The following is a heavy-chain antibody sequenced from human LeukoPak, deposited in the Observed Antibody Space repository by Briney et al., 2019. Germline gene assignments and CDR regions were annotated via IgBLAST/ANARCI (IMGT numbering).Heavy chain of an antibody. V-gene: IGHV1-2*02. CDR2: INPNSGGT. J-gene: IGHJ4*02. D-gene: IGHD3-10*01. CDR1: GYTFTGYY. CDR3: ARDTPTYYYGSGSYSSDY. Sequence: GASVKVSCKASGYTFTGYYMHWVRQAPGQGHEWMGWINPNSGGTNYAQKFQGRVTMTRDTSISTAYMELSRLRSDDTAVYYCARDTPTYYYGSGSYSSDYWGQGTLVTVSS.